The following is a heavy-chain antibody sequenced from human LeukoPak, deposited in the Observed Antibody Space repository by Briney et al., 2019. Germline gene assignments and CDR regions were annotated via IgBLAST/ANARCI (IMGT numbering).Heavy chain of an antibody. J-gene: IGHJ4*02. CDR2: INPNSGGT. CDR3: ARVVTSGSSGSYTFDY. CDR1: GYTFTGYY. D-gene: IGHD3-10*01. Sequence: GASVKVSCKASGYTFTGYYMHWVRQAPGQGLEWMGWINPNSGGTNYAQKFQGRVTMTRDTSISTAYMELSRLRSDDTAVYYCARVVTSGSSGSYTFDYWGQGTLVTVSS. V-gene: IGHV1-2*02.